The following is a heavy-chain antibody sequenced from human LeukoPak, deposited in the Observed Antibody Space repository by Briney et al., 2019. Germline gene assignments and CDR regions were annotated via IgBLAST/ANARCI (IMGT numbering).Heavy chain of an antibody. CDR1: GYTFTSYS. CDR2: ISAYNGNT. V-gene: IGHV1-18*01. J-gene: IGHJ5*02. D-gene: IGHD1-7*01. CDR3: ARDAFNWNYGEGFDP. Sequence: GASVKVSCKASGYTFTSYSISWVRQAPGQGLEWMGWISAYNGNTNYAQKLQGRVTMTTDTSTSTAYMELRSLRSDDTAVYYCARDAFNWNYGEGFDPWGQGTLVTVSS.